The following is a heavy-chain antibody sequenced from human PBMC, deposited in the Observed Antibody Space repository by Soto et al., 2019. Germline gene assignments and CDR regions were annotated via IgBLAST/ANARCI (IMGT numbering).Heavy chain of an antibody. CDR2: IYYSGST. D-gene: IGHD3-22*01. CDR3: ARDSSGYDAFDI. CDR1: GGFVSSGSYY. V-gene: IGHV4-61*01. Sequence: PSETLSLTCTVSGGFVSSGSYYWSWIRQPPGKGLEWIGYIYYSGSTNYNPSLKSRVTISVDTSKNQFSLKLSSVTAADTAVYYCARDSSGYDAFDIWGQGTMVTVSS. J-gene: IGHJ3*02.